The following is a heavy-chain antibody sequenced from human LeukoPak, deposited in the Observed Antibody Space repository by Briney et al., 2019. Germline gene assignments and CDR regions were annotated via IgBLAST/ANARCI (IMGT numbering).Heavy chain of an antibody. CDR1: GGSISSGGYS. CDR2: IYHSGST. Sequence: SQTLSLTCAVSGGSISSGGYSWSWFRQPPGKGLEWIGYIYHSGSTYYNPSLKSRVTISVDRSKNQFSLKLSSVTAADTAVYYRARAGGMLAFDIWGQGTMVTVSS. V-gene: IGHV4-30-2*01. J-gene: IGHJ3*02. CDR3: ARAGGMLAFDI. D-gene: IGHD2-8*01.